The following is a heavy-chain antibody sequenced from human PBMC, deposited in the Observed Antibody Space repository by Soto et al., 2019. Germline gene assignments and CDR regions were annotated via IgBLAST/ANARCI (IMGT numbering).Heavy chain of an antibody. Sequence: LVHVSCKAAGYTFTGHYIHWVRQAPEQGPEWMGEIGPESGATRYAQKFQGRVTMTRDMSITTVYMELNNLSPDDTAVYYCGRGRSGQIVVFYWGQGTPVTVSS. CDR2: IGPESGAT. J-gene: IGHJ4*02. CDR3: GRGRSGQIVVFY. CDR1: GYTFTGHY. D-gene: IGHD5-12*01. V-gene: IGHV1-2*02.